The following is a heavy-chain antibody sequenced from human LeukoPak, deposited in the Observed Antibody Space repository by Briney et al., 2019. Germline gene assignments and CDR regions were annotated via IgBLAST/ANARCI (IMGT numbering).Heavy chain of an antibody. J-gene: IGHJ6*02. CDR1: GFTFSSYS. Sequence: GGSLRLSCAASGFTFSSYSMNWVRQAPGKGLEWVSSISSSSSYIYYEDSVKGRFTIYRDNAKNSLYLQMHNLRAEDTDVYYCPRGACSGGSCYPIGYGMDVWGQGTTVTVSS. D-gene: IGHD2-15*01. CDR2: ISSSSSYI. CDR3: PRGACSGGSCYPIGYGMDV. V-gene: IGHV3-21*01.